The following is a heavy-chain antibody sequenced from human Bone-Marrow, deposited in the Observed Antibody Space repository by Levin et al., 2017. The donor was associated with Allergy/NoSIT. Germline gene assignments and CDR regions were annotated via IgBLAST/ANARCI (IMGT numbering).Heavy chain of an antibody. Sequence: GGSLRLSCAASGFTFSSYGMHWVRQAPGKGLEWVAVISYDGSNKYYADSVKGRFTISRDNSKNTLYLQMNSLRAEDTAVYYCAKDPHHQNIYDFWSGYYTYWGQGTLVTVSS. CDR2: ISYDGSNK. J-gene: IGHJ4*02. V-gene: IGHV3-30*18. CDR1: GFTFSSYG. D-gene: IGHD3-3*01. CDR3: AKDPHHQNIYDFWSGYYTY.